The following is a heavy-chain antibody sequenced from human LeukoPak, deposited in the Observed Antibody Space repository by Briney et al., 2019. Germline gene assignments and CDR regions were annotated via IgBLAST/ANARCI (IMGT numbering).Heavy chain of an antibody. CDR2: FDPEDGET. V-gene: IGHV1-24*01. CDR1: GYTLTELS. Sequence: ASVKVSCKVSGYTLTELSMHWVRQAPGKGLEWMGGFDPEDGETIYAQKFQGRVTITADESTSTAYMELSSLRSEDTAVYYCARSLSSSEYYYYGMDVWGQGTTVTVSS. D-gene: IGHD6-6*01. CDR3: ARSLSSSEYYYYGMDV. J-gene: IGHJ6*02.